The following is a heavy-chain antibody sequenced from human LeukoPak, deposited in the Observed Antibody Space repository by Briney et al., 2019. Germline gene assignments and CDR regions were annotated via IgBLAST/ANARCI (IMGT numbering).Heavy chain of an antibody. CDR2: ISAYNGNT. V-gene: IGHV1-18*01. Sequence: ASVKVSCKASGYTFTSYGISWVRQAPGQGLEWMGWISAYNGNTNYAQKLQGRVTMTTDTSTSTAYMELRSLRSDDTAVYYCARDQTYYDFWSGTYYYYYYMYVWGKGTTVTVSS. CDR3: ARDQTYYDFWSGTYYYYYYMYV. D-gene: IGHD3-3*01. CDR1: GYTFTSYG. J-gene: IGHJ6*03.